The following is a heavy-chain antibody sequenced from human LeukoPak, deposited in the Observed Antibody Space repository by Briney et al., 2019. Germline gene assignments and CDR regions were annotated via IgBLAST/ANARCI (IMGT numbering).Heavy chain of an antibody. CDR3: TSWGDTTAEYFQR. CDR1: GFTFNRCW. D-gene: IGHD2-21*02. Sequence: GGSLRLSYVVSGFTFNRCWMNWVRQAPGKGLEWVAHINPDGRDTHYVDSVKGRFTISRDNAQNSMYLQMNSLRVEDTAVYYCTSWGDTTAEYFQRWGQGTLVTVSS. CDR2: INPDGRDT. J-gene: IGHJ1*01. V-gene: IGHV3-7*01.